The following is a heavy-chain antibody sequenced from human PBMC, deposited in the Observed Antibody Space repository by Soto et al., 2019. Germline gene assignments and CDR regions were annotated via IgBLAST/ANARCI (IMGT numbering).Heavy chain of an antibody. CDR3: ARDPDYSSGSSYYFDY. CDR2: ISAYNGNT. Sequence: ASVKVSGKASGYTFTSYGISWVRQAPGQGLEWMGWISAYNGNTNYAHKLQGRVTMTTDTSTSTAYMELRSLRSDDTAVYYRARDPDYSSGSSYYFDYWGQGTLVTVCS. V-gene: IGHV1-18*01. D-gene: IGHD3-10*01. CDR1: GYTFTSYG. J-gene: IGHJ4*02.